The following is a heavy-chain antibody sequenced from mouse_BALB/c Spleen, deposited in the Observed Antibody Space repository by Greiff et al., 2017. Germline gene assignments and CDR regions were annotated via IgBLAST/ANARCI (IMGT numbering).Heavy chain of an antibody. CDR2: IYPGDGDT. CDR1: GYAFSSSW. D-gene: IGHD2-1*01. J-gene: IGHJ2*01. Sequence: VQLVESGPELVKPGASVKISCKASGYAFSSSWMNWVKQRPGQGLEWIGRIYPGDGDTNYNGKFKGKATLTADKSSSTAYMQLSSLTSVDSAVYFCARWIGNYTNDYWGQGTTLTVSS. V-gene: IGHV1-82*01. CDR3: ARWIGNYTNDY.